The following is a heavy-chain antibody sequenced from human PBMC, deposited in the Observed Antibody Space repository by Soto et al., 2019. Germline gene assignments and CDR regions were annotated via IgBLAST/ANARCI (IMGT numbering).Heavy chain of an antibody. CDR3: ATRSSVGGYFDY. J-gene: IGHJ4*02. CDR1: CGSISSYY. V-gene: IGHV4-59*01. D-gene: IGHD1-26*01. CDR2: IYYSGST. Sequence: SETLSLTCTVSCGSISSYYWSWIRQPPGKGLEWIGYIYYSGSTNYNPSLKSRVTISVDTSKNQFSLKLSSVTAADTAVYYCATRSSVGGYFDYWGQGTLVTVSS.